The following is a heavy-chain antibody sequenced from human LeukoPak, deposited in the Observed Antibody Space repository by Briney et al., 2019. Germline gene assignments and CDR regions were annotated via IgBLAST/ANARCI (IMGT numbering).Heavy chain of an antibody. Sequence: GGSLRLSCAASGFTFSSYGMHWVRQAPGKGLEWVAVISYDGSNKYYADSVTGRFTISRDNSKNTLYLQMNSLRAEDTAVYYCAKGHRGVISPFDYWGQGTLVTVSS. V-gene: IGHV3-30*18. CDR1: GFTFSSYG. D-gene: IGHD3-10*01. CDR3: AKGHRGVISPFDY. CDR2: ISYDGSNK. J-gene: IGHJ4*02.